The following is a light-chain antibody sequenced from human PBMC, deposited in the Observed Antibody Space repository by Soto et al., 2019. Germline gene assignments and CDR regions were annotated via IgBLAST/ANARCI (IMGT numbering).Light chain of an antibody. CDR3: EEYYSTPHA. Sequence: DIVMTQSPDSLAVSLGQRATINCKSSQSIFYSSTNKTSLAWYQQKPGQPPELLIYWASTRESGVPDRFICSGSARDFALNISSLQAEEVAVYYCEEYYSTPHAVGGGTKVEI. V-gene: IGKV4-1*01. CDR2: WAS. J-gene: IGKJ4*01. CDR1: QSIFYSSTNKTS.